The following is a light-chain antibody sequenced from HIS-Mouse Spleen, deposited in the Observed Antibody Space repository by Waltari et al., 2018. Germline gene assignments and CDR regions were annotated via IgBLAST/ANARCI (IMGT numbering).Light chain of an antibody. J-gene: IGLJ2*01. CDR3: CSYAGSSTFVVV. V-gene: IGLV2-23*03. CDR2: EGS. Sequence: QSALTQPASVSGSPGQSITISCTGTSSYVGSYNLVSWYQQHPGKAPKLMIYEGSKRPSGVSNRFSGSKSGNTASLTISGLQAEDEADYYCCSYAGSSTFVVVFGGGTKLTVL. CDR1: SSYVGSYNL.